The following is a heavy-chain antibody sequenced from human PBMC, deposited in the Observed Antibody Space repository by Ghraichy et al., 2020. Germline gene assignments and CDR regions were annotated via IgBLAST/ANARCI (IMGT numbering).Heavy chain of an antibody. V-gene: IGHV3-23*01. D-gene: IGHD3-10*01. CDR2: ISGSGGST. J-gene: IGHJ5*02. Sequence: GESLNISCAASGFTFSSYAMSWVRQAPGKGLEWVSAISGSGGSTYYADSVKGRFTISRDNSKNTLYLQMNSLRAEDTAVYYCAKDRRGGGAMVRGAINWFDPWGQGTLVTVSS. CDR1: GFTFSSYA. CDR3: AKDRRGGGAMVRGAINWFDP.